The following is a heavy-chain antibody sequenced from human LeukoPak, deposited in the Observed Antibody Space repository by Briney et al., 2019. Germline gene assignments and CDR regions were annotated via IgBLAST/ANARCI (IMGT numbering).Heavy chain of an antibody. J-gene: IGHJ4*02. CDR3: AIMRERWLQCCFDY. D-gene: IGHD5-24*01. CDR2: IIPIFGTA. Sequence: ASVKVSCKASGGTFSSYAISWVRQAPGQGLEWMGGIIPIFGTANYAQKFQGRVTITTDESTSTAYMELSRLRSDDTAVYYCAIMRERWLQCCFDYWGQGTLVTVSS. V-gene: IGHV1-69*05. CDR1: GGTFSSYA.